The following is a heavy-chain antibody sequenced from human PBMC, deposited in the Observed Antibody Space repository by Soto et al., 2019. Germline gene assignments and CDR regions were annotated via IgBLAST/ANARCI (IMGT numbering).Heavy chain of an antibody. D-gene: IGHD3-3*01. V-gene: IGHV4-59*01. CDR2: IYYSGST. Sequence: PSETLSLTCTVSGGSISSYYWSWIRQPPGKGLEWIGYIYYSGSTNYNPSLKSRVTISVDTSKNQFSLKLSSVTAADTAVYYCARAQITIFGVVTLDYWGQGTLVIVSS. CDR3: ARAQITIFGVVTLDY. J-gene: IGHJ4*02. CDR1: GGSISSYY.